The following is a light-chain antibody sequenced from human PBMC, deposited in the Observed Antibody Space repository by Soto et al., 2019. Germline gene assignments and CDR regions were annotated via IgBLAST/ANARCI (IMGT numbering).Light chain of an antibody. V-gene: IGKV1-5*01. CDR2: NAF. CDR1: LSISGW. CDR3: QQYNSYPWT. J-gene: IGKJ1*01. Sequence: ASLSISGWLAWYQQAPGKAPKLLIFNAFTLQRGVPSRFRGGGSGTEFTLTISSLHPDYSAIYYCQQYNSYPWTFGLGTKVDIK.